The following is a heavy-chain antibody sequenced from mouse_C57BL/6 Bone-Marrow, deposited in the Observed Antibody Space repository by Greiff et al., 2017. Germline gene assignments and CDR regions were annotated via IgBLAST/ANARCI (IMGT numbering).Heavy chain of an antibody. J-gene: IGHJ2*01. CDR1: GYPFPSSW. CDR2: INPSSGYP. Sequence: QVQLQQSGAELAHPGASVKLSCKASGYPFPSSWMHWVKQRPGQGLEWIGYINPSSGYPKYNQKFKDKATLTADKSSSTAYMQLSSLTYEDSAAYYCARWPRRGAYWGQGTTLTVSS. V-gene: IGHV1-7*01. CDR3: ARWPRRGAY.